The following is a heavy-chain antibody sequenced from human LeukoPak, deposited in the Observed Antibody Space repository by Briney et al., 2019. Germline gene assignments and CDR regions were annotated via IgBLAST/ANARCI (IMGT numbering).Heavy chain of an antibody. CDR2: ISWNSGSI. J-gene: IGHJ6*03. D-gene: IGHD2-2*01. V-gene: IGHV3-9*01. CDR3: ARRNPSCYGRQCYYYMDV. Sequence: GRSLRLSCAASGFTFDDYAMHWVRQAPGKGLEWVSGISWNSGSIGYADSVKGRFTISRDNAKNSLYLQMNSLRAEDTAVYYCARRNPSCYGRQCYYYMDVWGRGTPVTVSS. CDR1: GFTFDDYA.